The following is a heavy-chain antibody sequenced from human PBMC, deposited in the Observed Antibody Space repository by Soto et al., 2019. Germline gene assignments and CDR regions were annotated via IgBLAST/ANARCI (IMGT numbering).Heavy chain of an antibody. CDR1: GFTFSSYA. CDR2: ISGSGGST. D-gene: IGHD6-13*01. V-gene: IGHV3-23*01. Sequence: EVQLLESGGGLVQPGGSLRLSCAASGFTFSSYAMSWVRQAQGKGLEWVSDISGSGGSTYYADSVKGRFTISRDNSKNTLYLQMNSMSAEDTAVYYCAKDPHHIAAAGTYDDWVQGTLVTVSS. J-gene: IGHJ4*02. CDR3: AKDPHHIAAAGTYDD.